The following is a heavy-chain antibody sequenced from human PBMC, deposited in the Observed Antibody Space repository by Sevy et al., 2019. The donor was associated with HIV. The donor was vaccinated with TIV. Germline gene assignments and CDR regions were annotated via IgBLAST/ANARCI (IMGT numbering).Heavy chain of an antibody. D-gene: IGHD6-13*01. V-gene: IGHV3-23*01. Sequence: RGCLRLSCAASGFTFSSYAMSWVRQAPGKGLEWVSAISGSGGSTYYADSMKGRFTFSRNNSKNTVSLQINSLRVEDTPVYYCAKERSSSWYFNWFDPWGQGTPVTVSSGWTICHCDYYYSYYMDVWGKGTTVTVSS. CDR2: ISGSGGST. CDR3: AKERSSSWYFNWFDPWGQGTPVTVSSGWTICHCDYYYSYYMDV. J-gene: IGHJ6*03. CDR1: GFTFSSYA.